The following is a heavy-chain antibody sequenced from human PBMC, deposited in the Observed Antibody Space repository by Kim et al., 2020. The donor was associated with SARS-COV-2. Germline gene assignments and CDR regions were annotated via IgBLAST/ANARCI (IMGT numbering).Heavy chain of an antibody. CDR2: IRGSGGRT. CDR3: PKTGAMGWFLNP. D-gene: IGHD6-19*01. V-gene: IGHV3-23*01. J-gene: IGHJ5*02. CDR1: GFTFSSYA. Sequence: GGSLRLSCAASGFTFSSYAMSWVRQAPGKGLEWSSIIRGSGGRTEYADPLKGRFTASRDISKTTPYLQLNSLRAEDPADFSFPKTGAMGWFLNPWALG.